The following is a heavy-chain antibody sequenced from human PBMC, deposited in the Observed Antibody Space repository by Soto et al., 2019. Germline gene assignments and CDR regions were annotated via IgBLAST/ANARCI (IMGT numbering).Heavy chain of an antibody. Sequence: ASGYTFTSYAMHWVRQAPGQRLEWMGWMNAGNGNTKYSQKFQGRVTITRDTSASTAYMELSSLRSEDTAVYYCLGSSWYGAHWSKGTLVIVSS. CDR1: GYTFTSYA. CDR3: LGSSWYGAH. J-gene: IGHJ4*02. V-gene: IGHV1-3*01. D-gene: IGHD6-13*01. CDR2: MNAGNGNT.